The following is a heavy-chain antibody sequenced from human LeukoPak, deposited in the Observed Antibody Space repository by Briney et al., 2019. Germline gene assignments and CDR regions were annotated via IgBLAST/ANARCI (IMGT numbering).Heavy chain of an antibody. CDR1: GFSFSSNV. V-gene: IGHV3-23*01. D-gene: IGHD6-19*01. CDR3: ARVVSLRIAVAGTADYYFDY. CDR2: IPASGGST. Sequence: GGSLRLSCAASGFSFSSNVMIWVRQAPGKGLEWVSSIPASGGSTYYADSVKGRFTISRDNAKNSLYLQMNSLRAEDTAMYYCARVVSLRIAVAGTADYYFDYWGQGTLVTVSS. J-gene: IGHJ4*02.